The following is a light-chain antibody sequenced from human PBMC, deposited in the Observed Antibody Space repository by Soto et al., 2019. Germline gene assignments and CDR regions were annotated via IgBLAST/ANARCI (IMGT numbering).Light chain of an antibody. Sequence: QSVLTQPPSVSGAPGQRVTISCTESSSNIGAGYDVHWYQQLPGTAPKLLIYGNSNRPSGVPDRFSGSESGTSASLAITGLQAEDEADYYCQSYDSSLSGWVFGGGTKLTV. V-gene: IGLV1-40*01. CDR2: GNS. CDR3: QSYDSSLSGWV. J-gene: IGLJ3*02. CDR1: SSNIGAGYD.